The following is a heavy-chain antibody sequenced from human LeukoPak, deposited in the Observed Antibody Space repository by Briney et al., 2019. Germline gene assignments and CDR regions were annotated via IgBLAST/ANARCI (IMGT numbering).Heavy chain of an antibody. V-gene: IGHV3-23*01. CDR1: GFTFSTYA. CDR3: TTDPKPDGGNSAG. CDR2: ISGSGGST. D-gene: IGHD4-23*01. Sequence: GGSLRLPCAASGFTFSTYAMTWVRQAPGKGLEWVSAISGSGGSTNYADSVKGRFTISRDNSKNTLDLQMNSLKTEDTAVYYCTTDPKPDGGNSAGWGQGTLVTVSS. J-gene: IGHJ4*02.